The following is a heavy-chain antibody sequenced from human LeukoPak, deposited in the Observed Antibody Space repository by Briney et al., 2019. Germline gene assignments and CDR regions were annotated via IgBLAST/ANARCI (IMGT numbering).Heavy chain of an antibody. D-gene: IGHD5-12*01. CDR3: AREGYGGYGPGTFDY. J-gene: IGHJ4*02. Sequence: PSETLSLTCTVSGGSISSYYWSWIRQPPGKGLEWMGNVYYTGSTNYNPSLKSRVTISVDTSKNQFSLKLSSVTAADTAVYYCAREGYGGYGPGTFDYSGQGTLVTVSS. CDR2: VYYTGST. V-gene: IGHV4-59*01. CDR1: GGSISSYY.